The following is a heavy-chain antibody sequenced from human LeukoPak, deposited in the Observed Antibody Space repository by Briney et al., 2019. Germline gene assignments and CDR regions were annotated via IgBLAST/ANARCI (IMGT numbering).Heavy chain of an antibody. CDR3: ARSPGGMYSSSWPDAFDI. CDR1: GFTFSSYA. J-gene: IGHJ3*02. Sequence: PGRSLRLSCAASGFTFSSYAMHWVRQAPGKGLEWVAVISYDGSNKYYADSVKGRFTISRDNSKNTLYLQMNSLRAEDTAVYYCARSPGGMYSSSWPDAFDIWGQGTMVTVSS. CDR2: ISYDGSNK. V-gene: IGHV3-30*04. D-gene: IGHD6-13*01.